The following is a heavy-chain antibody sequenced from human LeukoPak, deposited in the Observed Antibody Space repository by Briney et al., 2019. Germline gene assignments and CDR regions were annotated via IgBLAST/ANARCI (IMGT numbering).Heavy chain of an antibody. CDR2: ISNNHSPA. D-gene: IGHD6-25*01. V-gene: IGHV3-11*01. Sequence: PGGSLRLSCTASGFTFSDHYMSWIREAPGKGLEWVSYISNNHSPAYYADSVRGRFTISRDNAKNSLYLQMDSLSAEDTAVYYCARGAGRPADYWGQGTLVTVSS. CDR3: ARGAGRPADY. CDR1: GFTFSDHY. J-gene: IGHJ4*02.